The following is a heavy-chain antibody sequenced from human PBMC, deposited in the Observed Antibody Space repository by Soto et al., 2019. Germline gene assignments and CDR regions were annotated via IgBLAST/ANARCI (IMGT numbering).Heavy chain of an antibody. CDR1: GGSISSYY. V-gene: IGHV4-59*08. J-gene: IGHJ4*02. Sequence: TSETLSLTCTVSGGSISSYYWSWIRQPPGKGLEWIGYIYYSGSTNYNPSLKSRVTISVDTSKNQFSLTLSSVTAADTAVYYCARNPAYYDSLTGFRPQYYFDYWGQGPLVTISS. D-gene: IGHD3-9*01. CDR3: ARNPAYYDSLTGFRPQYYFDY. CDR2: IYYSGST.